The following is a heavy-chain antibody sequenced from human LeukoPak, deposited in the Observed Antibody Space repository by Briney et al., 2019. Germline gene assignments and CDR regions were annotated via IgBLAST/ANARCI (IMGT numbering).Heavy chain of an antibody. CDR1: GFTFSNYG. V-gene: IGHV3-23*01. CDR3: ARDLTGYPLRDEGWGV. D-gene: IGHD2-2*03. CDR2: ISGSGGTT. J-gene: IGHJ6*02. Sequence: PGGSLRLSCAASGFTFSNYGMSWVRQAPGKGLEWVSAISGSGGTTYYADSVKGRFTISRDNSRNTLYLQMNSLRPEDTALYYCARDLTGYPLRDEGWGVWGQGTTVTVSS.